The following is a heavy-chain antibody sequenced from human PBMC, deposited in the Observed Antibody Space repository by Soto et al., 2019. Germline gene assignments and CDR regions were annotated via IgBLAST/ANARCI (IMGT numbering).Heavy chain of an antibody. V-gene: IGHV3-23*01. D-gene: IGHD5-12*01. Sequence: GGSLRLSCAASGFTFSSYAMSWVRQAPGKGLEWVSAISGSGGSTYYADSVKGRFTISRDNSKNTLYLQMNSLRAEDTAVYYCASPWRRDGYKSFDYWGQGTLVTVSS. J-gene: IGHJ4*02. CDR1: GFTFSSYA. CDR3: ASPWRRDGYKSFDY. CDR2: ISGSGGST.